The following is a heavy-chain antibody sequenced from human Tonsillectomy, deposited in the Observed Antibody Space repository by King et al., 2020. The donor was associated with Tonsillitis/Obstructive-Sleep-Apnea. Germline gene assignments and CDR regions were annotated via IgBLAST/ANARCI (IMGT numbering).Heavy chain of an antibody. Sequence: VQLQQWGAGLLKLSETLSLTCAVYGGSFRGYYWSWIRQPPGKGLEWIGETNQSGSTKYNPSLKSRVTILVDTSKNQFSLKLTSVTAADTAVYYCARGDILTGYYASTDFDYWGQGTLVTVSS. CDR2: TNQSGST. CDR3: ARGDILTGYYASTDFDY. J-gene: IGHJ4*02. V-gene: IGHV4-34*01. D-gene: IGHD3-9*01. CDR1: GGSFRGYY.